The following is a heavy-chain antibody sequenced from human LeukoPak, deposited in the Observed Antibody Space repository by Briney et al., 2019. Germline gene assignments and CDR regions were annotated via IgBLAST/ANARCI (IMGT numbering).Heavy chain of an antibody. CDR1: GCIFSNYA. CDR2: ISSSGDNT. Sequence: PGGSLRLSCAASGCIFSNYAMHWVRQAPGKGLEYVSAISSSGDNTYYANSVKGRFTISRDNSKNTLFLQMGSLRAEDMAVYYCAREERGLAIDYWGQGTLVTVSS. V-gene: IGHV3-64*01. J-gene: IGHJ4*02. CDR3: AREERGLAIDY. D-gene: IGHD5-12*01.